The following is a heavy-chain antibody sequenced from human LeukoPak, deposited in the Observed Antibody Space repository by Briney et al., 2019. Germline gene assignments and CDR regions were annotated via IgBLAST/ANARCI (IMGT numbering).Heavy chain of an antibody. D-gene: IGHD3-10*01. Sequence: ASVKVSCKASGYTFTNYAISWVRQAPGQGLEWMGRINPNSGGTNYAQKFQGRVTMTRDTSISTAYMELSRLRSDDTAVYYCARGIERTGIDYWGQGTLVTVSS. CDR3: ARGIERTGIDY. CDR1: GYTFTNYA. J-gene: IGHJ4*02. CDR2: INPNSGGT. V-gene: IGHV1-2*06.